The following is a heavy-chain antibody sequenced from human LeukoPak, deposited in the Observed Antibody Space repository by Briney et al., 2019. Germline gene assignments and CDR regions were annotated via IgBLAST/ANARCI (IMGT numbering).Heavy chain of an antibody. CDR2: ISSSGSTI. CDR1: GFTFSSYE. J-gene: IGHJ4*02. V-gene: IGHV3-48*03. CDR3: ALLGGLRLGILADY. Sequence: GGSLRLSCAASGFTFSSYEMNWVRQAPGKGLEWVSYISSSGSTIYYADSVKGRFTISRDNAKSSLYLQMNSLRAEDTAVYYCALLGGLRLGILADYWGQGTLVTVSS. D-gene: IGHD7-27*01.